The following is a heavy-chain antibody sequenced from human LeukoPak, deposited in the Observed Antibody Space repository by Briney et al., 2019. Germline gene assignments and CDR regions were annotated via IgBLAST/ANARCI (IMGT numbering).Heavy chain of an antibody. CDR1: GFTFSCYA. CDR3: AKGTHYYGSGSYCDY. D-gene: IGHD3-10*01. Sequence: PGGSLTLSCAASGFTFSCYAMRWVRQAPGKGLEWVSAISGSGGSTYYADSVKGRFTISRDNSKTPLYLQMNSLRAEDTAVYYCAKGTHYYGSGSYCDYWGQGTLVTVSS. J-gene: IGHJ4*02. V-gene: IGHV3-23*01. CDR2: ISGSGGST.